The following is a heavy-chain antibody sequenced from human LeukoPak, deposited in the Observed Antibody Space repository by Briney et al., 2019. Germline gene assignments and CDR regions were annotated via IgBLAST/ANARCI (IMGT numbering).Heavy chain of an antibody. D-gene: IGHD3-22*01. Sequence: SETLSLTCPVSGGSISSYYWSWIRQPAGKGLEWVWRIYTSGSTNYNPSLKSRVTMSVDTSKNQFSLKRSSVTAADTAGYYCARELRDSSGYYRDAFDIWGQGTMVTVSS. CDR1: GGSISSYY. CDR3: ARELRDSSGYYRDAFDI. CDR2: IYTSGST. J-gene: IGHJ3*02. V-gene: IGHV4-4*07.